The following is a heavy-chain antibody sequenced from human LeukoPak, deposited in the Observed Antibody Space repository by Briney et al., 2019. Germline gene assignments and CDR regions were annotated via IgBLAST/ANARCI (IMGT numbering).Heavy chain of an antibody. D-gene: IGHD3-22*01. CDR2: INPSGGST. V-gene: IGHV1-46*01. CDR3: ARDLSWDSSGYFSLQLIDY. J-gene: IGHJ4*02. CDR1: GGTFSSYA. Sequence: GSSVKVSCKASGGTFSSYAISWVRQAPGQGLEWMGIINPSGGSTSYAQKFQGRVTMTRDTSTSTVYMELSSLRSEDTAVYYCARDLSWDSSGYFSLQLIDYWGQGTLVTVSS.